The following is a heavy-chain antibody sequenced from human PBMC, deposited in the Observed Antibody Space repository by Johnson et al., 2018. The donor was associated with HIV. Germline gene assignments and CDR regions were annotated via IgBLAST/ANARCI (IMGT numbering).Heavy chain of an antibody. Sequence: QVQVVEFGGGVVQPGRSLRLSCAASGFIFSTYGMHWVRQAPGRGLEWVAIISYDGNNKDYADSVKGRFSISRDNSKNTLYLQMNSLRAEDTAVYYCAKARARFYGAFDMWGQGTMVTVSS. CDR3: AKARARFYGAFDM. V-gene: IGHV3-30-3*01. D-gene: IGHD2/OR15-2a*01. CDR2: ISYDGNNK. CDR1: GFIFSTYG. J-gene: IGHJ3*02.